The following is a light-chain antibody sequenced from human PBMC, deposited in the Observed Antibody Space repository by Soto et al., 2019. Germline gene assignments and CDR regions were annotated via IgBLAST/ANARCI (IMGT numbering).Light chain of an antibody. V-gene: IGKV3-20*01. CDR3: QYYGTSPQT. J-gene: IGKJ1*01. CDR2: GAS. CDR1: QSVSSSA. Sequence: EIVLTQSPGTLSLSPGERATLSCRASQSVSSSALAWYQQKPGQAPRRLIYGASSGATGIPDRFSGSGSGTDFTLTISRLEPEDFAVYYCQYYGTSPQTFGQGTKVDIK.